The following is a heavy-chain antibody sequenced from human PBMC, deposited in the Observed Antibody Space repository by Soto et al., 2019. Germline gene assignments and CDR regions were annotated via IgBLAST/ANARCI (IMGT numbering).Heavy chain of an antibody. Sequence: QLQLQESGSGLVKPSQTLSLTCAVSGGSISSGGYSWSWIRQPPGKGLEWIGYIYHSGSTYYTPSPXSXLTLSVDRAKNQFSLKLSSVTAADTAVYYCARVPGLWGRGTLVTVSS. CDR3: ARVPGL. J-gene: IGHJ2*01. CDR2: IYHSGST. V-gene: IGHV4-30-2*01. CDR1: GGSISSGGYS.